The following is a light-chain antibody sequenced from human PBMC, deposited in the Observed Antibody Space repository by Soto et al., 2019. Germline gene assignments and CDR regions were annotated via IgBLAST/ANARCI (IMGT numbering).Light chain of an antibody. J-gene: IGLJ3*02. CDR1: TGAVTSGYY. Sequence: QTVVTQEPSLTVSPGGTVTLTCASSTGAVTSGYYPNWFQQKPGQAPRALIYSTTNTHSWTPARFSGSLLGGKAALTLSGVQSEDEAEYYCLLYYGGAGVFGGGTKLTVL. CDR3: LLYYGGAGV. CDR2: STT. V-gene: IGLV7-43*01.